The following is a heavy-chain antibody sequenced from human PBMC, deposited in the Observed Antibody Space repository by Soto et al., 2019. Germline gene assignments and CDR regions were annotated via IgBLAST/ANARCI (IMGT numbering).Heavy chain of an antibody. CDR2: ISAYNGNT. CDR1: GYTFTSYG. D-gene: IGHD6-19*01. CDR3: ARDLAVGLVDY. J-gene: IGHJ4*02. V-gene: IGHV1-18*01. Sequence: QVQLVQSGAEVKKPGASVKVSCKASGYTFTSYGISWVRQAPGQGLEWMGWISAYNGNTKYAQKLQGRVTMTTDTATSTAYIEVRSLRSDDTAVYYCARDLAVGLVDYWGQGTLVTVSS.